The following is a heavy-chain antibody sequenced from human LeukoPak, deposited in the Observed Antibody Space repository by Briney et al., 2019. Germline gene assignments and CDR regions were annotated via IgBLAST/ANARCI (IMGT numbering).Heavy chain of an antibody. J-gene: IGHJ6*02. Sequence: GGSLRLSCAASGFTFEDYAMHWVRQPPGRGLEWVSLISGDGDKTYYADPVRGRFTIARDNSKNSLYLQMNSLRPEDTAFYYCAKVVGQDLYALGVWGQGTTVTVSS. D-gene: IGHD2-15*01. CDR1: GFTFEDYA. V-gene: IGHV3-43*02. CDR3: AKVVGQDLYALGV. CDR2: ISGDGDKT.